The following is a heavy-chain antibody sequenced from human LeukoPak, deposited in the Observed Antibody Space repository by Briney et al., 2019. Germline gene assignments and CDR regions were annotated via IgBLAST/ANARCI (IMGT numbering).Heavy chain of an antibody. Sequence: GGSLRLSCVASGFTFSSYVMNWVRQAPGKGLEWVSTITDSGDNTHHADSVKGRFTISRDNSKNTLYLQMNSLRAEDTAVFYCAKGRYSSSWYATYSGSFDYWGQGTLVTVSS. CDR3: AKGRYSSSWYATYSGSFDY. CDR2: ITDSGDNT. V-gene: IGHV3-23*01. D-gene: IGHD6-13*01. CDR1: GFTFSSYV. J-gene: IGHJ4*02.